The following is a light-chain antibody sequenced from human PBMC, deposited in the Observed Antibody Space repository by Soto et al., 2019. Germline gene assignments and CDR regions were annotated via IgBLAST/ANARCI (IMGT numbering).Light chain of an antibody. Sequence: EIVMTQSPATLSVSPGERATLSCRASQSVSSSLLAWYQLRPGQAPRLLIYGASTRATDVPARFSGSGSGRVFTLTISSLQSEVFAVYYYQQYNDWPGTFGQGTRLEMK. CDR3: QQYNDWPGT. V-gene: IGKV3-15*01. J-gene: IGKJ5*01. CDR2: GAS. CDR1: QSVSSS.